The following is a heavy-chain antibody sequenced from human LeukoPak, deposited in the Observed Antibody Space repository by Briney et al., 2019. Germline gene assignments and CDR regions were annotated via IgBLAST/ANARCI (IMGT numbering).Heavy chain of an antibody. J-gene: IGHJ6*02. CDR3: ARDYDYVWGSYPQPYGMDV. Sequence: PSETLSLTCTLSGGSISSYYWSWLRQPAGKGLEWIGRIYTSGSTNYNPSLKSRVTMPVDTSKTQFSLKLSSVTAADTAVYYCARDYDYVWGSYPQPYGMDVWGQGTTVTISS. CDR1: GGSISSYY. CDR2: IYTSGST. V-gene: IGHV4-4*07. D-gene: IGHD3-16*02.